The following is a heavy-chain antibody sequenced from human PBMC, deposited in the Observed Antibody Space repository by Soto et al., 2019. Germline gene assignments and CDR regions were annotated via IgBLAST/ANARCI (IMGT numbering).Heavy chain of an antibody. V-gene: IGHV1-69*08. CDR3: ARDRGDGYNNY. D-gene: IGHD3-10*01. CDR1: GGTFSSYT. J-gene: IGHJ4*02. CDR2: IIPILGIA. Sequence: QVQLVQSGAEVKKPGSSVKVSCKASGGTFSSYTISWVRQAPGQGLEWMGRIIPILGIANYAQKFQGRVTITADKPTSTAYMELSSLRSEDTAVSYCARDRGDGYNNYWGQGTLVTVSS.